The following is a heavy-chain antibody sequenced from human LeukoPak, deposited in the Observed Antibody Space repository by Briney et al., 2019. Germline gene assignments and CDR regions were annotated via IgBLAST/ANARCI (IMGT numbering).Heavy chain of an antibody. Sequence: GESLKSSCTGSEYRFSTYWIGWVRQMPGEGLEGMGFIFPGDSDTRYSTSFQGQVTMSVDKSISTAYLQWDSLKASDTAIYYCARTLGVTFDFDIWGQGTIVTVSS. CDR1: EYRFSTYW. D-gene: IGHD2/OR15-2a*01. V-gene: IGHV5-51*06. J-gene: IGHJ3*02. CDR3: ARTLGVTFDFDI. CDR2: IFPGDSDT.